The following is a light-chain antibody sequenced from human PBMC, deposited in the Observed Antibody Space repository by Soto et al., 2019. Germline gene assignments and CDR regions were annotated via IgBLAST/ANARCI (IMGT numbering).Light chain of an antibody. J-gene: IGLJ1*01. CDR2: QDT. CDR1: ALPRQY. Sequence: YELTQPPSMSVSPGQTAVITCSGDALPRQYVYWFKQKPGQAPVLVIYQDTRRPPTIPARFSGSASGTTVSLTISGVQADDKADYYCQSADTSGNIEVFGPGTKVTVL. V-gene: IGLV3-25*02. CDR3: QSADTSGNIEV.